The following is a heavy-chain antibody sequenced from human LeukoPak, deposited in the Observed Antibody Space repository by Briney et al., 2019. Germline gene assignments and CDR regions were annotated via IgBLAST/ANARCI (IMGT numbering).Heavy chain of an antibody. V-gene: IGHV4-30-4*08. CDR1: GGSISSGDYY. Sequence: SETLSLTCTVSGGSISSGDYYWSWIRQPPGKGLEWIGYIYYSGSTYYNPSLKSRVTISVDTSKNQFSLKLSSVTAADTAVYYCASPGSYHSQDAFDIWGQGTMVTVSS. J-gene: IGHJ3*02. CDR2: IYYSGST. CDR3: ASPGSYHSQDAFDI. D-gene: IGHD3-10*01.